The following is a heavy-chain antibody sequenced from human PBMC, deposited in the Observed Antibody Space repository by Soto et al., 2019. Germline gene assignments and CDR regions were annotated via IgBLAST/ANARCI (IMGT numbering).Heavy chain of an antibody. CDR3: ARGHDILTGYYLNDY. D-gene: IGHD3-9*01. J-gene: IGHJ4*02. V-gene: IGHV1-18*01. CDR1: GYTFTSYG. Sequence: GASVKVSCKASGYTFTSYGISWVRQAPGQGLEWMGWISAYSGNTNYAQKLQGRVTMTTDTSTSTAYMELRSLRSDDTAVYYCARGHDILTGYYLNDYWGQGTLVTVSS. CDR2: ISAYSGNT.